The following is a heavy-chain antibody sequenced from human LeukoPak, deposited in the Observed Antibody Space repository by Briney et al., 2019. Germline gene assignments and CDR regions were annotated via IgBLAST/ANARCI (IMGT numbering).Heavy chain of an antibody. CDR1: GYTFTSYA. Sequence: ASVKLSCKASGYTFTSYAMNWVRQAPGQGLQWMGWINTNTGNPTYSQGFTGRFVFSLDTSVSTAYLQIGSLKAEDTAVYYCAIHERGYADYYMDVWGKGTTVTVSS. J-gene: IGHJ6*03. CDR2: INTNTGNP. CDR3: AIHERGYADYYMDV. V-gene: IGHV7-4-1*01. D-gene: IGHD3-16*01.